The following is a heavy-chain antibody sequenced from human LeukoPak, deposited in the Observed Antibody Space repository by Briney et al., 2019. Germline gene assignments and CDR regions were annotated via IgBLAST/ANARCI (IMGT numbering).Heavy chain of an antibody. D-gene: IGHD3-10*01. CDR2: INHSGRT. Sequence: SETLSLTCVVYGGSFSGDYWSWIRQPPGRGLEWIGEINHSGRTNYNPSLKSRVTISVDTSKNQFSLKLSSVTAADTAVYYCGGGDFGDLPPFDYGGREPWVTVPS. V-gene: IGHV4-34*01. J-gene: IGHJ4*02. CDR1: GGSFSGDY. CDR3: GGGDFGDLPPFDY.